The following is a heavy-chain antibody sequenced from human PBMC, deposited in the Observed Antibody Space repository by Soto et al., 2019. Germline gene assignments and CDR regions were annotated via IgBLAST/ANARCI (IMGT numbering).Heavy chain of an antibody. CDR3: ARSCPGRSCYFIY. J-gene: IGHJ4*02. D-gene: IGHD2-8*02. Sequence: QVQLVQSGAEVKKPGASVKVSCKTSGYTFTSYGISWVRQAPGQGLEWMGWISTYNGNTDYAQKLQGRVTMTPDTSTSTAYMELRSLRSDDTAMYYCARSCPGRSCYFIYWGQGTLVAVSS. CDR1: GYTFTSYG. CDR2: ISTYNGNT. V-gene: IGHV1-18*01.